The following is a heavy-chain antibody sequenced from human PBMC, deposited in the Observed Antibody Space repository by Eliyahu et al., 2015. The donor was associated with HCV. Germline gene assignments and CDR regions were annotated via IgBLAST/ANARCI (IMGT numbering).Heavy chain of an antibody. V-gene: IGHV4-30-2*01. CDR1: GGSISSGGYS. J-gene: IGHJ3*02. CDR3: ARSVLMVYNDGHDAFDI. CDR2: IYHSGST. Sequence: QLQLQESGSGLVKPSQTLSLTCAVSGGSISSGGYSWSWIRQPPGKGLEWFGYIYHSGSTYYNPXLQSRVTISVDRSKNQFSLKLSSVTAADTAVYYCARSVLMVYNDGHDAFDIWGQGTMVTVSS. D-gene: IGHD2-8*01.